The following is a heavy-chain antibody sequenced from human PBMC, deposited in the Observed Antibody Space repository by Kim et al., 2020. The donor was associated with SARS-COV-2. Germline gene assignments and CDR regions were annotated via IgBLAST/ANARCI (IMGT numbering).Heavy chain of an antibody. CDR2: ISGSGGST. D-gene: IGHD2-2*01. Sequence: GGSLRLSCASSGFTFSSYAMSWVRQAPGKGLEWVSAISGSGGSTYYADSVKGRFTISRDNSKNTLYLQMNSLRAEDTAVYYCAKASGYCSSTSCYLSAFDIWGQGTMVTVSS. CDR3: AKASGYCSSTSCYLSAFDI. V-gene: IGHV3-23*01. CDR1: GFTFSSYA. J-gene: IGHJ3*02.